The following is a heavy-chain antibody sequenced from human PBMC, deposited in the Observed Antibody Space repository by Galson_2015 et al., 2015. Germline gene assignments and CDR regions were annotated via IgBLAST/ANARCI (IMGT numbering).Heavy chain of an antibody. V-gene: IGHV1-18*01. Sequence: SVKVSCKASGYRFTSYGINWVRQAPGQGLEWVGWISGYNGNTNYAQKLQDRVTMTTGTSTSTAYMELRSLRSDDTAVYYCAEDQDYYGSGSSGWFDPWGQGTLVIVSS. CDR1: GYRFTSYG. CDR3: AEDQDYYGSGSSGWFDP. J-gene: IGHJ5*02. CDR2: ISGYNGNT. D-gene: IGHD3-10*01.